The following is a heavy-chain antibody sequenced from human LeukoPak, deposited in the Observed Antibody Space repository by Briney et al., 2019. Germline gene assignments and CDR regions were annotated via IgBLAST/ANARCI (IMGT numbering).Heavy chain of an antibody. CDR2: IYTSGST. D-gene: IGHD6-13*01. CDR3: ARESLPRAAAGTRYMWGGYYYYYYMDV. Sequence: PSQTLSLTCTVSGGSISSGSYYWSWIRQPAGKGLEWIGRIYTSGSTNYNPSLKSRVTISVDTSKNQFSLKLSSVTAADTAVYYCARESLPRAAAGTRYMWGGYYYYYYMDVWGKGTTVTISS. V-gene: IGHV4-61*02. J-gene: IGHJ6*03. CDR1: GGSISSGSYY.